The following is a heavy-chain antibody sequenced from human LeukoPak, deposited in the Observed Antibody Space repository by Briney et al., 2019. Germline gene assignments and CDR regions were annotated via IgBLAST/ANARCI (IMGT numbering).Heavy chain of an antibody. Sequence: SGPALVKPTETLTLTCTFSGFSLSTSGMCVSWIRQPPGKGLEWIGYIYYSGSTNYNPSLKSRATISVDTSKNQFSLKLSSVTAADTAVYYCARHAFYGDYEDPLPDYWGQGTLVTVSS. CDR3: ARHAFYGDYEDPLPDY. D-gene: IGHD4-17*01. V-gene: IGHV4-61*08. CDR1: GFSLSTSGMC. CDR2: IYYSGST. J-gene: IGHJ4*02.